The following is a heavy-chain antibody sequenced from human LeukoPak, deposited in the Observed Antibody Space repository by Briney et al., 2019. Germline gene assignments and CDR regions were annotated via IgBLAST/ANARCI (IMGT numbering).Heavy chain of an antibody. CDR2: IIPIFGTA. V-gene: IGHV1-69*13. J-gene: IGHJ1*01. CDR3: ARHVGYGDLTRFQH. Sequence: ASVKVSCKASGGTFSSYAISWVRQAPGQGLEWMGGIIPIFGTANYAQKFQGRVTITADESTSTAYMELSSLRSEDTAVYYCARHVGYGDLTRFQHWGQGTLVTVSS. D-gene: IGHD4-17*01. CDR1: GGTFSSYA.